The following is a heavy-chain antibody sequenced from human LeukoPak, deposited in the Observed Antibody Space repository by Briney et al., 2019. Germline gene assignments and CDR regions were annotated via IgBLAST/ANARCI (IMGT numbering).Heavy chain of an antibody. D-gene: IGHD4-17*01. Sequence: SETLSLTCSVSGGPFSRYYWSWIRQPPGKELQWVGRVYTNGITNYNPSLKGRITISVDESKNQFSLILNSVTAADTAVYYCARGYGDYNIYFDYWGHGTLVTVAS. CDR1: GGPFSRYY. CDR3: ARGYGDYNIYFDY. J-gene: IGHJ4*01. V-gene: IGHV4-4*07. CDR2: VYTNGIT.